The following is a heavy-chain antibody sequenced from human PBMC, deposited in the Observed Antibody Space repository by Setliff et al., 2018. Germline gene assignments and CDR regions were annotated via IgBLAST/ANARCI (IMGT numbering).Heavy chain of an antibody. CDR2: INPNSGGT. J-gene: IGHJ4*02. CDR1: GYTFTGYY. D-gene: IGHD3-3*01. V-gene: IGHV1-2*06. CDR3: ARGPFLEWLLYYDY. Sequence: ASVKVSCKASGYTFTGYYMPWVRQAPGQGLEWMGRINPNSGGTNYAQKFQGRVTMTRDTSISTAYMELSRLRSDDTAVYYCARGPFLEWLLYYDYWGQGTLVTVSS.